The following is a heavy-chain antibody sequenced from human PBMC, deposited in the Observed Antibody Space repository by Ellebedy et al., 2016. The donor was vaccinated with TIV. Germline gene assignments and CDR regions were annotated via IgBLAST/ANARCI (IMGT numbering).Heavy chain of an antibody. V-gene: IGHV4-59*08. CDR3: ARVRRGSSGMDV. CDR1: GGYISSNF. J-gene: IGHJ6*02. Sequence: SETLSLTCTVSGGYISSNFWGWIRQPPGKGLEWIGYAYYNGSTNYSPSLKSRVTISLDTSKNQFSLRLSSVTAADTAVYYCARVRRGSSGMDVWGQGTTVTVS. CDR2: AYYNGST. D-gene: IGHD6-13*01.